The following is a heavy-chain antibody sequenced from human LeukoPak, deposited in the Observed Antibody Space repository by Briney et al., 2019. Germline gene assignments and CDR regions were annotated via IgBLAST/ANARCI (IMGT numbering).Heavy chain of an antibody. D-gene: IGHD3-3*01. CDR1: GFTFSSYS. Sequence: GGSLRLSCAASGFTFSSYSMNWVRQAPGKGLEWVSYISSSSSTIYYADSVKGRFTISRDNAKNSLYLQMNSLRAEDTAVYYCAKDLTIFGVLNAFDIWGQGTMVTVSS. CDR2: ISSSSSTI. CDR3: AKDLTIFGVLNAFDI. V-gene: IGHV3-48*01. J-gene: IGHJ3*02.